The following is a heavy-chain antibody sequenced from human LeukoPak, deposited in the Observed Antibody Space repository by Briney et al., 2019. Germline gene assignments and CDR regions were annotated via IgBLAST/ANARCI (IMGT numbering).Heavy chain of an antibody. J-gene: IGHJ4*02. V-gene: IGHV5-51*01. D-gene: IGHD6-19*01. CDR2: IYPGDSDT. CDR3: ARLYEMAEAGTHFDY. CDR1: GYSFTSYW. Sequence: GESLKISCKGSGYSFTSYWIGWVRQMPGKGLEWMGIIYPGDSDTRYSPSFQGQVTISADKSISTAYLQWSSLKASDTAMYYCARLYEMAEAGTHFDYWGQGTLVTVSS.